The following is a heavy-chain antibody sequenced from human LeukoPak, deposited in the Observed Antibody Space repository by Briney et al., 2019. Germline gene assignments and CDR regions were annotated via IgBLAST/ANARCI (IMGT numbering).Heavy chain of an antibody. D-gene: IGHD6-13*01. CDR2: IKSKPDGGTT. CDR3: AKGKISAAGAIDF. CDR1: GFTFTNAW. V-gene: IGHV3-15*01. J-gene: IGHJ4*02. Sequence: GGSLRLSCAASGFTFTNAWMSWVRQAPGKGLEWVGRIKSKPDGGTTDYSAPVKGRFSISRDDSKDTLYLQMNSLQSEDTAVYYCAKGKISAAGAIDFWVQGTLVIVSS.